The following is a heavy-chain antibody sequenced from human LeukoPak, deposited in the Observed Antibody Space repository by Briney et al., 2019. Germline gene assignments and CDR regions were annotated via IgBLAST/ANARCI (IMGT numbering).Heavy chain of an antibody. J-gene: IGHJ5*02. Sequence: PGGSLRLSCAASGFTSSSYGMPWVRQAPGKGLEWVAVIWYDGSNKYYADSVKGRFTISRDNSKNTLYLQMNSLRAEDTAVYYCAREIRYFDWSEFDPWGQGTLVTVSS. CDR1: GFTSSSYG. CDR2: IWYDGSNK. D-gene: IGHD3-9*01. V-gene: IGHV3-33*01. CDR3: AREIRYFDWSEFDP.